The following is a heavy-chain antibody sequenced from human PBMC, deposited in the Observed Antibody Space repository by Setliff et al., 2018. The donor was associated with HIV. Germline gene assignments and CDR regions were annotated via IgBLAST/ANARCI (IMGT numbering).Heavy chain of an antibody. J-gene: IGHJ4*02. V-gene: IGHV4-59*01. D-gene: IGHD3-22*01. CDR3: ARSGVYYYDSSGHFDY. CDR2: IYYSGTT. CDR1: GVSITNNY. Sequence: SETLSLTCSVSGVSITNNYWTWIRQPPGKGLEWIGFIYYSGTTNYNPSLKSRVTISVDTSTNQFSLKLSSVTAADTAVYYCARSGVYYYDSSGHFDYWGQGTLVTVSS.